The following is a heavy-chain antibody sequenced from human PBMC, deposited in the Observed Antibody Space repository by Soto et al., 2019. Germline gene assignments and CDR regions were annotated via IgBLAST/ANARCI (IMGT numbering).Heavy chain of an antibody. D-gene: IGHD3-16*02. V-gene: IGHV3-23*01. CDR3: AKSGVIIVGGNYYYYYMDV. CDR2: ISGSGGST. J-gene: IGHJ6*03. Sequence: GGSLRLSCAASGFTFSSYAMSWVRQAPGKGLEWVSAISGSGGSTYYADSVKGRFTISRDNSKNMLYLQMNSLRAEDTAVYYCAKSGVIIVGGNYYYYYMDVWGKGTTVTVSS. CDR1: GFTFSSYA.